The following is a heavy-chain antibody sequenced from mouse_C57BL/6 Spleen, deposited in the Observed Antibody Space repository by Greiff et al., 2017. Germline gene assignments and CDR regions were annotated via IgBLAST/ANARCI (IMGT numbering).Heavy chain of an antibody. CDR3: ARLSDGPTHSAMDY. D-gene: IGHD1-2*01. V-gene: IGHV1-52*01. J-gene: IGHJ4*01. Sequence: QVQLQQPGAELVRPGSSVKLSCKASGYTFTSYWMHWVKQRPIQGLEWIGNIDPSDSETHYNQKFKDKATLTVDKSSSTAYMQLSSLPSEDSAVYYCARLSDGPTHSAMDYWGQGTSVTVSS. CDR2: IDPSDSET. CDR1: GYTFTSYW.